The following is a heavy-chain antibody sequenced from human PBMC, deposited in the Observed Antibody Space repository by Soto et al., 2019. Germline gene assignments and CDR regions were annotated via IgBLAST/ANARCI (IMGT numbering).Heavy chain of an antibody. CDR2: IYYSGNT. V-gene: IGHV4-39*01. J-gene: IGHJ4*02. D-gene: IGHD4-17*01. CDR1: GGSISSSNYY. Sequence: QLQLQESGPGLVKPSETLSLTCTVSGGSISSSNYYWSWIRQPPGKGLKWIGSIYYSGNTYYNSSLKSRVPISIDTSKTQFSLRLNSVTAADTAVYYCARQGEPMTTVTAPEFAHDFWGQGTLVTVSS. CDR3: ARQGEPMTTVTAPEFAHDF.